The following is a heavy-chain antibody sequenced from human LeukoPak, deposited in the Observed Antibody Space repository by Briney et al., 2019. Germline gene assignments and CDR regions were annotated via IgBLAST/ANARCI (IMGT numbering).Heavy chain of an antibody. Sequence: PSETLSLTCTVSGGSISSFSWSWIRQPPGRGLEWIGYIDYSGGTNYNPSLKSRVIISVDTSKNQFSLKLSSVTAADTAVYYCARHQLNFDCWGQGILVTVSS. CDR1: GGSISSFS. V-gene: IGHV4-59*08. J-gene: IGHJ4*02. CDR2: IDYSGGT. D-gene: IGHD1-1*01. CDR3: ARHQLNFDC.